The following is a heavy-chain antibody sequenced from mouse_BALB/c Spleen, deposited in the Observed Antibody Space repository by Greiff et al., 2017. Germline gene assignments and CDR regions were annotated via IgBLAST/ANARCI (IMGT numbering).Heavy chain of an antibody. D-gene: IGHD1-1*01. V-gene: IGHV1-69*02. J-gene: IGHJ1*01. CDR3: TGGVTTVDFDV. CDR2: IYPSDSYT. Sequence: VQLQQPGAELVRPGASVKLSCKASGYTFTSYWINWVKQRPGQGLEWIGNIYPSDSYTNYNQKFKDKATLTVDKSSSTAYMQLSSPTSEDSAVYYCTGGVTTVDFDVWGAGTTVTVSS. CDR1: GYTFTSYW.